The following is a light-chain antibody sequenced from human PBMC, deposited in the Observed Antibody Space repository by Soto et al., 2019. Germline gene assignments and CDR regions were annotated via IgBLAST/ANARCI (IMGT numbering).Light chain of an antibody. CDR3: QQFNTKPLT. V-gene: IGKV1-13*02. Sequence: IQLTQSPSTLSASVGDRVTITCRASRGIGTALAWYHQRPGNSPDLLVYDASTLQSGVPSRFSGSGSEPDFSLTISGLQPEDFGHYYCQQFNTKPLTFGGGTRVEIK. CDR2: DAS. J-gene: IGKJ4*01. CDR1: RGIGTA.